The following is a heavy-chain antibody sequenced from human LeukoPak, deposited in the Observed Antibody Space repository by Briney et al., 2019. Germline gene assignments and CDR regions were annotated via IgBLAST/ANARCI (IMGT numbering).Heavy chain of an antibody. J-gene: IGHJ6*02. D-gene: IGHD4-11*01. V-gene: IGHV3-21*01. CDR1: GFTFSSYS. Sequence: GGSLRLSCAASGFTFSSYSMNWVRQAPGRGLEWVSSISSSSSYIYYADSVKGRFTISRDNAKNPLYLQMNSLRAEDTAVYYCASVLTTVTTGYYYGMDVWGQGTTVTVSS. CDR2: ISSSSSYI. CDR3: ASVLTTVTTGYYYGMDV.